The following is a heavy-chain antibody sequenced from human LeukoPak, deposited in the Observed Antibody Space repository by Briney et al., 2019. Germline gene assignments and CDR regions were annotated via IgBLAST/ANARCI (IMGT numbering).Heavy chain of an antibody. CDR1: GGSFSGYY. CDR3: ARGGSGGYYGSGSYYMGHNWFDP. V-gene: IGHV4-34*01. D-gene: IGHD3-10*01. Sequence: ETLSLTCAVYGGSFSGYYWSWIRQPPGKGLEWIGEINHSGSTNYNPSLKSRVTISVDTSKNQFSLKLSSVTAADTAAYYCARGGSGGYYGSGSYYMGHNWFDPWGQGTLVTVSS. J-gene: IGHJ5*02. CDR2: INHSGST.